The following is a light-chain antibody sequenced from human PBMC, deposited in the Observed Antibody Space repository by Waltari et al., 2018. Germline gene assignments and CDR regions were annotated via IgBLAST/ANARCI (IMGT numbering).Light chain of an antibody. Sequence: SSELTQDPAVSVALGQTIRITCQGGSLRTYYVSWFQQKPGQAPVLLIYGNNNRPSGIPDRVSGSTSGNTASLTITGAQAEDEADYFCNSRDTSGNHLIFGGGTKLTVL. J-gene: IGLJ2*01. CDR2: GNN. CDR1: SLRTYY. CDR3: NSRDTSGNHLI. V-gene: IGLV3-19*01.